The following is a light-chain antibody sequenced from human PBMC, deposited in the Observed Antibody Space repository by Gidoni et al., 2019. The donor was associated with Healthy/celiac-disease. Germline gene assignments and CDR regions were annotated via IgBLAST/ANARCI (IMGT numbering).Light chain of an antibody. Sequence: DIQLTQSPSFLSASVGDRVTITCRASQGISSYLAWYQQKPGKARKLLIYAASTLQSGVPSRFSGSGSGTEFTLTISSLQPEDFATYYCQQLNSYPRGFTFGPGTKVDIK. CDR3: QQLNSYPRGFT. CDR2: AAS. V-gene: IGKV1-9*01. J-gene: IGKJ3*01. CDR1: QGISSY.